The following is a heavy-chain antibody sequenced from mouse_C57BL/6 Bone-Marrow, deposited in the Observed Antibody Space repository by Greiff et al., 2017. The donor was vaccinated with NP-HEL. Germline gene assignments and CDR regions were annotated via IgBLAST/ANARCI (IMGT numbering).Heavy chain of an antibody. Sequence: VQLQQSGAELAKPGASVTLSCKASGYTFTSYWMHWVKQRPGQGLEWIGYINPSSGYTKYNEKFKDKATLTADKSSSTAYMQLSSLTYEDSAVYYCARHGGNYFYAMDYWGQGTSVTVSS. V-gene: IGHV1-7*01. CDR3: ARHGGNYFYAMDY. J-gene: IGHJ4*01. CDR1: GYTFTSYW. D-gene: IGHD1-1*02. CDR2: INPSSGYT.